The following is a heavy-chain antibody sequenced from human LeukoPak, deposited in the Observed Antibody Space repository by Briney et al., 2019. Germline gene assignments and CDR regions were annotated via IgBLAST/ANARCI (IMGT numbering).Heavy chain of an antibody. Sequence: ASVKVSCKASGYTFTNYGITWVRQAPGQGLEWMGWISAYNGNTNYAQNLQGRVSMTTDRSTSTTYMELRSVRSDDTAVYYCARCYSSSWQRLDNWGQGTLVIVSS. CDR3: ARCYSSSWQRLDN. CDR1: GYTFTNYG. D-gene: IGHD6-13*01. V-gene: IGHV1-18*01. J-gene: IGHJ4*02. CDR2: ISAYNGNT.